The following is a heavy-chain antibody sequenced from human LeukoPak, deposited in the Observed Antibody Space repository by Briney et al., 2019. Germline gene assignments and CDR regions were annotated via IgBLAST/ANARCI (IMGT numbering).Heavy chain of an antibody. CDR3: ARGFIAPAGPLSAVDY. Sequence: ASVTVSCTASGYTFTSYGISWVRQAPGQGLEWMGWISAYNGNTNFAQKLQGRDTLTTDTSTSTAYMELRSLRSDDTAVYYCARGFIAPAGPLSAVDYWGQGTLVTVSS. J-gene: IGHJ4*02. V-gene: IGHV1-18*04. CDR1: GYTFTSYG. D-gene: IGHD6-13*01. CDR2: ISAYNGNT.